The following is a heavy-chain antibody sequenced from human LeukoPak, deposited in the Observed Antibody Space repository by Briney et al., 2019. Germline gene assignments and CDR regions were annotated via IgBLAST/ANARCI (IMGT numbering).Heavy chain of an antibody. Sequence: SQTLSLTCALSGDSVSSNNAAWNWIRQSPSRGLEWLGRTYYRSKWFNDYAVSVKSRITINPDTSKNQFSLQLNSVTPEDTAVYYCARSEYSYGADAFDIWGQGTMVTVSS. CDR3: ARSEYSYGADAFDI. V-gene: IGHV6-1*01. CDR2: TYYRSKWFN. J-gene: IGHJ3*02. D-gene: IGHD5-18*01. CDR1: GDSVSSNNAA.